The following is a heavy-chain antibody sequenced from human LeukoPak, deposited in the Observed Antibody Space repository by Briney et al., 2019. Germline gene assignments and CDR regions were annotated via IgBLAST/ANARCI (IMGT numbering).Heavy chain of an antibody. Sequence: PGGSLRLSCAASRLTFSDYVFNWLRQAPGKGLEWVAVISYDGGNKYYADSVKGRFTISRDNSKNTLYLQMNSLSPEDTAVYYCARGPRRLVTWYFDLWGRGTLVTVSS. CDR3: ARGPRRLVTWYFDL. V-gene: IGHV3-30-3*01. CDR2: ISYDGGNK. J-gene: IGHJ2*01. CDR1: RLTFSDYV. D-gene: IGHD3-9*01.